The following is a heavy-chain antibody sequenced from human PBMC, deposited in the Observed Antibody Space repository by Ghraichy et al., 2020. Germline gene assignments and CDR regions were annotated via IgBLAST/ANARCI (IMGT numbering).Heavy chain of an antibody. J-gene: IGHJ3*01. Sequence: GGSLRLSCAASGFTFSTWAMSWIRQAPGEGLEWVSAISRSGDTTYYTESVKGRFTISRDNSKNTLYLHLNSLRAEDTAIYFCASDFWRGFNEDSDRAFDVWGQGTTVTVSS. D-gene: IGHD3-3*01. CDR1: GFTFSTWA. CDR3: ASDFWRGFNEDSDRAFDV. CDR2: ISRSGDTT. V-gene: IGHV3-23*01.